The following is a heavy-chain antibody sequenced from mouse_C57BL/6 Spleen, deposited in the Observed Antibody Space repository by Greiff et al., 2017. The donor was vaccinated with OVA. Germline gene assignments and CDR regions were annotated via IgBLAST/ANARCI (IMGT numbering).Heavy chain of an antibody. CDR2: INPYNGDT. D-gene: IGHD1-1*01. J-gene: IGHJ3*01. CDR1: GYSFTGYF. CDR3: ARIPYGSSYEFAY. V-gene: IGHV1-20*01. Sequence: LMKPGDSVKISCKASGYSFTGYFMNWVMQSHGKSLEWLGRINPYNGDTFYNQKFKGKATLTVDKSSSTAHMELRSLTSEDSAVYYCARIPYGSSYEFAYWGQGTLVTVSA.